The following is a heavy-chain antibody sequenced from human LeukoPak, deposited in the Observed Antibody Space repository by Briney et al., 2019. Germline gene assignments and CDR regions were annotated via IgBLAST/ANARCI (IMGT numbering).Heavy chain of an antibody. CDR2: ISSSGSTI. CDR3: ASFDYYDSSGYHTDY. CDR1: GFTFSSYE. Sequence: PGGSLRLSCAASGFTFSSYEMNWVRQAPGKGLEWVSYISSSGSTIYYADSVKGRFTISRDNSKNTLYLQMNSLRAEDTAVYYCASFDYYDSSGYHTDYWGQGTLVTVSS. J-gene: IGHJ4*02. D-gene: IGHD3-22*01. V-gene: IGHV3-48*03.